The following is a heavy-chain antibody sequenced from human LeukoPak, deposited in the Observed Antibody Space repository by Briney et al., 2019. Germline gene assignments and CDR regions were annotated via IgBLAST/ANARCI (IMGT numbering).Heavy chain of an antibody. J-gene: IGHJ4*02. CDR2: FDPEDGET. Sequence: ASVKVSCKVSGYTLTELSMHWVRQAPGKGLEWMGGFDPEDGETIYAQKFQGRVTMTRDMSTSTVYMELSSLRSEDTAIYYCARNSDSGLDYWGQGTLVTVSS. V-gene: IGHV1-24*01. D-gene: IGHD1-7*01. CDR3: ARNSDSGLDY. CDR1: GYTLTELS.